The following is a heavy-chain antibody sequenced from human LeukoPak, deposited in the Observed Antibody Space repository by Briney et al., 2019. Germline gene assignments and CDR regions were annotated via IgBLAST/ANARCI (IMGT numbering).Heavy chain of an antibody. Sequence: SETLSLTCTVSGGSISGHYWTWIRQPPGKGLEWIGQIHYSGRPDYNPSLKSPVTISVDTSKNQLSLKVTSVTGADTAVYYCARFGVDYDMDVWGQGTTVTVSS. CDR3: ARFGVDYDMDV. D-gene: IGHD3-16*01. J-gene: IGHJ6*02. V-gene: IGHV4-59*11. CDR1: GGSISGHY. CDR2: IHYSGRP.